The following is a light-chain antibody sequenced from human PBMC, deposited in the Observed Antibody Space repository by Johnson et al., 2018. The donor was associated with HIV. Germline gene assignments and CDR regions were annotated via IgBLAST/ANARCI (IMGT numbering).Light chain of an antibody. CDR2: DNN. J-gene: IGLJ1*01. CDR1: SSNIGNNY. CDR3: GTWDSSLSAMG. V-gene: IGLV1-51*01. Sequence: SVLTQPPSVSAAPGQKVTISCSGSSSNIGNNYVSWYQQLPGTAPKLLIYDNNKRPSGIPDRFSGSKSGTSATLVIHGLQTGDEADYYCGTWDSSLSAMGLGTGTKVTVL.